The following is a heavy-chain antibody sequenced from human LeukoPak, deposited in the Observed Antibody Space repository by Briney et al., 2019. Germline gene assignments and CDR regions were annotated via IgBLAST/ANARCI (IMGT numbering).Heavy chain of an antibody. CDR1: GGTFSDYA. D-gene: IGHD4-17*01. Sequence: ASVKVSCKASGGTFSDYALNWVRQAPGKGLEWMGGFDPEDGETIYAQKFQGRVTMTEDTSTDTAYMELSSLRSEDTAVYYCATWGRFPMTTVTSYHYYYMDVWGKGTTVTVSS. CDR3: ATWGRFPMTTVTSYHYYYMDV. V-gene: IGHV1-24*01. CDR2: FDPEDGET. J-gene: IGHJ6*03.